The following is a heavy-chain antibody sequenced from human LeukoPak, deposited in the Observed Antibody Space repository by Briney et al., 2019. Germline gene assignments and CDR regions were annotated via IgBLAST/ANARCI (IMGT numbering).Heavy chain of an antibody. Sequence: SETLSLTCAVSGGSISSSNWWSWVRQPPGKGLEWIGEIYHTGSTNYNPSLKSRVTISVDKSKNQFSLKLSSVTAADTAVYYCARSKYCTNGVCFDYWGQGTLVNVSS. CDR1: GGSISSSNW. CDR3: ARSKYCTNGVCFDY. CDR2: IYHTGST. D-gene: IGHD2-8*01. J-gene: IGHJ4*02. V-gene: IGHV4-4*02.